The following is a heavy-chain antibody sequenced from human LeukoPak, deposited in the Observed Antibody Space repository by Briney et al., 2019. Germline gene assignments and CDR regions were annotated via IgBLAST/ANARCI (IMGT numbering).Heavy chain of an antibody. V-gene: IGHV4-59*08. CDR3: ASLAVAGLSEGY. CDR2: IYYSGST. CDR1: GGSISSYY. D-gene: IGHD6-19*01. Sequence: SETLSLTCTVSGGSISSYYWSWIRQPPEKGLEWIGYIYYSGSTNYNPSLKSRVTISVDTSRNQFSLKLSSVTAADTAVYYCASLAVAGLSEGYWGQGTLVTVSS. J-gene: IGHJ4*02.